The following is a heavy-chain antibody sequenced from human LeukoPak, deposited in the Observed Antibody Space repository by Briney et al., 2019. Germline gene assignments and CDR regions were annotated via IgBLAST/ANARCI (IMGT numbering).Heavy chain of an antibody. CDR3: ARETEPDYDSSGYTDY. V-gene: IGHV1-46*01. CDR1: GYTFTHYG. J-gene: IGHJ4*02. Sequence: ASVKVSCKASGYTFTHYGICWVRRAPGQGLEWMGIINPSGGSTSYAQKFQGRVTMTRDTSTSTVYMELSSLRSEDTAVYYCARETEPDYDSSGYTDYWGQGTLVTVSS. CDR2: INPSGGST. D-gene: IGHD3-22*01.